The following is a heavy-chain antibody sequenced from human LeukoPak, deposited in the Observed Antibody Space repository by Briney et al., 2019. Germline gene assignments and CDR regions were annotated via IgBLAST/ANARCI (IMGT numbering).Heavy chain of an antibody. Sequence: SDPTLVNPTQTLTLTCTFSGFSLSTSGVGVGWIRQSPGKALEWLAVIYWDDDKRYSPSLKTRLTITKDTSKNQVVLTMTNMDPVDTATYYCAHAIGGGNSAFFQHWGQGSLVTVSS. V-gene: IGHV2-5*02. CDR1: GFSLSTSGVG. CDR2: IYWDDDK. CDR3: AHAIGGGNSAFFQH. D-gene: IGHD4-23*01. J-gene: IGHJ1*01.